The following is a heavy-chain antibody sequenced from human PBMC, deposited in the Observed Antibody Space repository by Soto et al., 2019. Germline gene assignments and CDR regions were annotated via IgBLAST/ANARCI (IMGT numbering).Heavy chain of an antibody. CDR3: AKDARAVAGLGVYYFDL. J-gene: IGHJ4*02. CDR2: ITWNSGGI. V-gene: IGHV3-9*01. Sequence: EVQLVESGGDLVQPGRSLRLSCTASGFTFDEYAMHWVRQVPGKGLEWVSVITWNSGGIDYADSVKGRVTTSRDNAKNTLYLQMSSLRTEDTAFYYCAKDARAVAGLGVYYFDLWGQGTLVTVSS. D-gene: IGHD6-19*01. CDR1: GFTFDEYA.